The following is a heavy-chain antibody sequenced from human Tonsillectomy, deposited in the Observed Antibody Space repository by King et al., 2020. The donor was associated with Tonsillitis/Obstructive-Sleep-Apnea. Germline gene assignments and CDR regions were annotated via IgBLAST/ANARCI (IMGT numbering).Heavy chain of an antibody. J-gene: IGHJ4*02. D-gene: IGHD3-22*01. CDR3: ARDSMMHYYDSSAYYAFEY. Sequence: QLVQSGAEVKKPGASVKVSCKASGYTFSNYGISWVRQAPGQGLEWMGWISAYNGNTNSAQKLQGRFTMTTDTSTSTAFMELRSLRSDDTAVYLWARDSMMHYYDSSAYYAFEYWGQGTLVTVSS. CDR2: ISAYNGNT. V-gene: IGHV1-18*01. CDR1: GYTFSNYG.